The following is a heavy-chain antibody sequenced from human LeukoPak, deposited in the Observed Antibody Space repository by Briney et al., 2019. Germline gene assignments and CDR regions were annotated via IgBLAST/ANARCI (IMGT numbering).Heavy chain of an antibody. CDR1: GFTFSSYG. V-gene: IGHV3-33*01. CDR2: IYYDGSNQ. J-gene: IGHJ4*02. Sequence: GGSLRLSCAASGFTFSSYGMHWVRQAPGKGLEWVAIIYYDGSNQYYADSVKGRFTISRDNSKNTVYLQMNSLRAKDTAVYYCARDRSLRYYDYWGQGTLVTVSS. D-gene: IGHD3-9*01. CDR3: ARDRSLRYYDY.